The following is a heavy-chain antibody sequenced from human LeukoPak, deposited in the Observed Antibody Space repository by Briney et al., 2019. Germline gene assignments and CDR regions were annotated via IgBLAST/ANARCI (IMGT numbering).Heavy chain of an antibody. CDR2: INAGNGNT. V-gene: IGHV1-3*01. CDR3: ARDPALGYTSGWYNWFDP. Sequence: VSVKVSCKASGYTFSGYAIHWVRQAPGQRLEWMGWINAGNGNTKYSQKFQGRVTITRDTSASTAYMELRSLRSDDTAVYYCARDPALGYTSGWYNWFDPWGQGTLVTVSS. D-gene: IGHD6-19*01. CDR1: GYTFSGYA. J-gene: IGHJ5*02.